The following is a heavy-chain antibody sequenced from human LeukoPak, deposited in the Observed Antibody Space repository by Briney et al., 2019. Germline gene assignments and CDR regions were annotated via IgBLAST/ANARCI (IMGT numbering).Heavy chain of an antibody. V-gene: IGHV3-53*01. D-gene: IGHD4-11*01. CDR2: IYSGGST. J-gene: IGHJ4*02. Sequence: GGSLRLSCAASGFTVSSNYMSWVRQAPRKGLEWVSVIYSGGSTYYADSVEGRFTISRDNSKNTLYLQMNSLRAEDTAVYYCARDNSNLSHDYWGQGTLVTVSS. CDR3: ARDNSNLSHDY. CDR1: GFTVSSNY.